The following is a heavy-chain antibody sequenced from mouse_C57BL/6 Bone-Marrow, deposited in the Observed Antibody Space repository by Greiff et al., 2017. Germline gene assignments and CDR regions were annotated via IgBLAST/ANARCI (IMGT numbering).Heavy chain of an antibody. D-gene: IGHD6-1*01. Sequence: QVQLQQSGPGLVQPSQSLSITCTVSGFSLTSYGVHWVRQSPGKGLEWRGVIWSGGSTDYNAAFISRLSISKDNAKCQVFFKMNSLQADDTAIYYCARNSLYDYWGQGTALTVSP. V-gene: IGHV2-2*01. CDR3: ARNSLYDY. J-gene: IGHJ2*01. CDR1: GFSLTSYG. CDR2: IWSGGST.